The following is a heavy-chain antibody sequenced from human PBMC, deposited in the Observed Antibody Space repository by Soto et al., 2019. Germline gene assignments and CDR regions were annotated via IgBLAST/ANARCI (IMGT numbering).Heavy chain of an antibody. CDR1: GYSFTSYW. V-gene: IGHV5-51*01. Sequence: PGESLKISCKGSGYSFTSYWIGWVRQMPGKGLEWMGVIYPGDSDTRYSPSFPGQVTISADKSISTAYLQWSSLKASDSAMYYCASVAVGNWFDPWRQGTLVTVAS. J-gene: IGHJ5*02. CDR3: ASVAVGNWFDP. D-gene: IGHD6-19*01. CDR2: IYPGDSDT.